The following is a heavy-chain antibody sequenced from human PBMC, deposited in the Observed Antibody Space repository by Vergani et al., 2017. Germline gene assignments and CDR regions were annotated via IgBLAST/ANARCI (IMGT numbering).Heavy chain of an antibody. CDR3: ARPITISSYGMDV. V-gene: IGHV3-21*01. D-gene: IGHD3-9*01. CDR1: GFSFDDYA. CDR2: ISSSSSYI. J-gene: IGHJ6*02. Sequence: GRSLRLSCAASGFSFDDYAMHWVRQAPGKGLEWVSSISSSSSYIYYADSVKGRFTISRDNAKNSLYLQMNSLRAEDTAVYYCARPITISSYGMDVWGQGTTVTVSS.